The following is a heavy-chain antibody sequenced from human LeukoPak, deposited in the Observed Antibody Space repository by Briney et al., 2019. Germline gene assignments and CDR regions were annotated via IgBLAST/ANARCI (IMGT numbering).Heavy chain of an antibody. J-gene: IGHJ4*02. V-gene: IGHV3-48*03. Sequence: GGSLRLSCAASGFTFSSYEMNWVRQAPGKGLEWVSYISSSGSTIYYADSVKGRFTISRDNAKNSLYLQMNSLRAEDTAVYYCARYPFSGWPLDYWGQGTLVTVSS. D-gene: IGHD6-19*01. CDR3: ARYPFSGWPLDY. CDR2: ISSSGSTI. CDR1: GFTFSSYE.